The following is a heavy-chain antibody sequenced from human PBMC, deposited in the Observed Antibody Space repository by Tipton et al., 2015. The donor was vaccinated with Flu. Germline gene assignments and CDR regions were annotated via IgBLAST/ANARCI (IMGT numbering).Heavy chain of an antibody. CDR1: GGSISSGSYS. D-gene: IGHD2-2*01. CDR2: ISTSGST. CDR3: ARDPSLGMPDYFDY. V-gene: IGHV4-61*02. J-gene: IGHJ4*02. Sequence: TLSLTCTISGGSISSGSYSWSWIRQPAGEGLEWIGRISTSGSTNYNPSLKSRVTISVDTSKNQFSLQLRSVTAADTAVYYCARDPSLGMPDYFDYWGQGTLVTASS.